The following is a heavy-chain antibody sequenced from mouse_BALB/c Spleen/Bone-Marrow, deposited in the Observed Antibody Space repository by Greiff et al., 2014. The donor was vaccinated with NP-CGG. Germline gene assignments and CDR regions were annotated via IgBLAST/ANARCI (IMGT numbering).Heavy chain of an antibody. CDR1: GYTFTNYW. Sequence: DLVKPGDSVKLSCKASGYTFTNYWINWIKQRPGQGLEWIGRIAPGSGSTYYNEMFKGKTTLTVDTSSSTAYIQLSSLSSEDSDVYFCARERYGYDGWYFDVWGAGTTVTVSS. CDR2: IAPGSGST. V-gene: IGHV1S41*01. J-gene: IGHJ1*01. D-gene: IGHD2-2*01. CDR3: ARERYGYDGWYFDV.